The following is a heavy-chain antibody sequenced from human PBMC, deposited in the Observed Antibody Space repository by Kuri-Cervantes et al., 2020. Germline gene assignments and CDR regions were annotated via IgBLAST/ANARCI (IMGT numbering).Heavy chain of an antibody. CDR2: IGTAGDT. Sequence: GESLKISCAASGFTFSSYDMHWVRQATGKGLEWVSAIGTAGDTYYPGSVKGRFTISRENAKNSLYLQMNSLRDEDTAVYYCARAASDYDFWTATYYYGMDVWGQGTTVTVSS. J-gene: IGHJ6*02. CDR3: ARAASDYDFWTATYYYGMDV. CDR1: GFTFSSYD. V-gene: IGHV3-13*01. D-gene: IGHD3-3*01.